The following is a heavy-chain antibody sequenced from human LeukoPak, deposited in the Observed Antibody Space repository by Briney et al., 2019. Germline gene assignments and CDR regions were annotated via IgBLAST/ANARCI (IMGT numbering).Heavy chain of an antibody. CDR3: ASDRRHCSSTSCEVGYYYYYMDV. D-gene: IGHD2-2*01. J-gene: IGHJ6*03. Sequence: GSSVEVSCKASGGTFSSYAISWVRQAPGQGLEWMGGIIPIFGTANYAQKFQGRVTITADESTSTAYMELSSLRSEDTAVYYCASDRRHCSSTSCEVGYYYYYMDVWGKGTTVTVSS. V-gene: IGHV1-69*01. CDR1: GGTFSSYA. CDR2: IIPIFGTA.